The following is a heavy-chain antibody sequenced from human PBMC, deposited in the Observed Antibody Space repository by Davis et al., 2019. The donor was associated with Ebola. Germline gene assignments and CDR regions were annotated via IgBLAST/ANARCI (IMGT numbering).Heavy chain of an antibody. CDR3: ARGRAYVWFDP. J-gene: IGHJ5*02. Sequence: SETLSLTCTVSGGSISSYYWSWIRQPPGKGLEWIGYIYYSGRTNYNPSLKSRVTISVDTSKNQFSLKLSSVTAADTAVYYCARGRAYVWFDPWGQGTLVTVSS. CDR1: GGSISSYY. V-gene: IGHV4-59*12. CDR2: IYYSGRT. D-gene: IGHD3-16*01.